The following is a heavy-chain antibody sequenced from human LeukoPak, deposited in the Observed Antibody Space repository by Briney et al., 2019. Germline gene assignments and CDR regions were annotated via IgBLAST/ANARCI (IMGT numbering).Heavy chain of an antibody. J-gene: IGHJ4*02. CDR2: IKSKTDGGTI. Sequence: GGSLRLSCAASGFTFSNAWLNWVRQAPGKGLEWVGRIKSKTDGGTIDYAAPVKGRFTISRDDSENTLYLHMNSLKTEDTAVYYCTTDPYYYRSGTTPYFDYWGQGTLVTVSS. CDR1: GFTFSNAW. V-gene: IGHV3-15*07. D-gene: IGHD3-10*01. CDR3: TTDPYYYRSGTTPYFDY.